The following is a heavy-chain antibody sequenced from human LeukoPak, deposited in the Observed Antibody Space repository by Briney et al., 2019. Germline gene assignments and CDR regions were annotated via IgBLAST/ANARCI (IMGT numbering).Heavy chain of an antibody. J-gene: IGHJ5*02. V-gene: IGHV4-30-2*01. CDR2: IYHSGST. CDR1: GGSVSSGGYS. D-gene: IGHD6-13*01. CDR3: ARGAAAGDWFDP. Sequence: SETLSLTCAVSGGSVSSGGYSWSWIRQPPGKGLEWIGYIYHSGSTYYNPSLKGRVTISVDRSKNQFSLKLSSVTAADTAVYYCARGAAAGDWFDPWGQGTLVTVSS.